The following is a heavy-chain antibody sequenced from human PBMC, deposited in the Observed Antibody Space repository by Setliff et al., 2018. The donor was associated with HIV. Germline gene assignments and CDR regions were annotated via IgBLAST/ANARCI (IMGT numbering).Heavy chain of an antibody. CDR3: ARGRWIRVSAAIMYYYYYYMDV. CDR1: GYPISSGYY. D-gene: IGHD2-2*01. V-gene: IGHV4-38-2*02. J-gene: IGHJ6*03. CDR2: IYHSGTT. Sequence: TLSLTCTVSGYPISSGYYWGWIRQPPGKGLEWIGSIYHSGTTYYNPSLKSRVTISVDTSKNQFSLKLSSATAADTAVYYCARGRWIRVSAAIMYYYYYYMDVWGRGTTVTVSS.